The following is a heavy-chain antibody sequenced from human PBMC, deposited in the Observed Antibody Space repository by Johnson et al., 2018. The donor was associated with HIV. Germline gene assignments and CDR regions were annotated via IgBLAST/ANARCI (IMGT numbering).Heavy chain of an antibody. J-gene: IGHJ3*02. D-gene: IGHD3-3*01. CDR3: ARDVTIFGVVMDAFDI. V-gene: IGHV3-30*19. Sequence: QMLLVESGGGVVQPGRSLRLSCAASGFTFSSYGMHWVRQAPGKGLESVALISYDASDKYYADSVKGRFTISRDNSKNTLYLQMNRLRVEDTAVYYCARDVTIFGVVMDAFDIWGQGTMVTVSS. CDR2: ISYDASDK. CDR1: GFTFSSYG.